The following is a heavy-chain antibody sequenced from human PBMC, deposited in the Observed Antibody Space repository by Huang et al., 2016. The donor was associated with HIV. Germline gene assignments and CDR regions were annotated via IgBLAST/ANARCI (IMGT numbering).Heavy chain of an antibody. CDR3: LKDQVGP. Sequence: QVQLVESGGGVVQPGGSLRLSCATSGFPFSDYGLHWVRQTPGKGLEWVAFMAYDGTTKLYADSVEGRVTVSRDNSKSTLYLQMNSLRLEDTSIYYCLKDQVGPWGQGTLVTVSS. J-gene: IGHJ5*02. D-gene: IGHD3-10*01. CDR2: MAYDGTTK. V-gene: IGHV3-30*02. CDR1: GFPFSDYG.